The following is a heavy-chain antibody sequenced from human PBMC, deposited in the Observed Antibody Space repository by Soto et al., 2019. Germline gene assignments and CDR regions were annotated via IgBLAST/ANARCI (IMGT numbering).Heavy chain of an antibody. CDR1: GYTFTSYT. J-gene: IGHJ4*02. CDR3: ATLGPYYYDSRGPPFDS. CDR2: INAGNGNT. V-gene: IGHV1-3*01. D-gene: IGHD3-22*01. Sequence: QVQLVQSGAEVKKPGASVKVSCKASGYTFTSYTIHWVRQAPGQRLEWMGWINAGNGNTKYSQKFQGRVTITRDTSASTAYMELSSLRSEDTAVYYCATLGPYYYDSRGPPFDSWGQGTLVTVSS.